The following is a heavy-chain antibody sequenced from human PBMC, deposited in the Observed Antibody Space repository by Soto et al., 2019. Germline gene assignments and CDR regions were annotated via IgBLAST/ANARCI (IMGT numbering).Heavy chain of an antibody. J-gene: IGHJ6*02. V-gene: IGHV3-33*01. Sequence: QVQLVESGGGVVQPGRSLRLSCAASGFTFSSYGMHWVRQAPGTGLEWVAVIWYDGSNKYYADSVKGRFTISRDNSKNSLYLQMNSLRGEDTVVYCCASDREGAAAGREVYYGMDVWGQGTTVTVSS. CDR3: ASDREGAAAGREVYYGMDV. D-gene: IGHD6-13*01. CDR1: GFTFSSYG. CDR2: IWYDGSNK.